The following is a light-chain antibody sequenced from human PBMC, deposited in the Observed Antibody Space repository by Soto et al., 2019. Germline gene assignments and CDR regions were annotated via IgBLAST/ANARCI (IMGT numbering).Light chain of an antibody. CDR2: DTK. Sequence: QSVLTQPPSASGAPGRRVTISCSGSSSNIGTNYVYWYQHLPGTAPKLLIYDTKQRPSGVPDRFSGSKSGTSASLAISGLRSDDDADYYCAAWDDSLSGPVFGGGTQLTVL. CDR3: AAWDDSLSGPV. CDR1: SSNIGTNY. V-gene: IGLV1-47*02. J-gene: IGLJ7*01.